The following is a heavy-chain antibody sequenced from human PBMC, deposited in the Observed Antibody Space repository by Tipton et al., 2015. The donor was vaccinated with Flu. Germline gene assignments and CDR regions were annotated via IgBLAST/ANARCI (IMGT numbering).Heavy chain of an antibody. V-gene: IGHV1-69*18. CDR1: GGTFSSYA. J-gene: IGHJ6*02. Sequence: QVQLVQSGPEVKKPGSSVKVSCKASGGTFSSYAISWVRQAPGQGLEWMGRIIPIFGTANYAQKFQGRVTITADESTSTAYMELSSLRSEDTAVYYCARDLAVAGPDYYYYGMDVWGQGTTVTVSS. CDR3: ARDLAVAGPDYYYYGMDV. CDR2: IIPIFGTA. D-gene: IGHD6-19*01.